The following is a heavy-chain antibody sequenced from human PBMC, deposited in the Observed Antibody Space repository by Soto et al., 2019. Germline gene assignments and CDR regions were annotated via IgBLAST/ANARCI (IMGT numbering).Heavy chain of an antibody. V-gene: IGHV3-23*01. CDR3: AKVQGPTHIVVVPAAILCYMDV. CDR2: ISGSGGST. Sequence: GGSLRLSCAASGFTFSSYAMSWVRQAPGKGLEWVSAISGSGGSTYYADSVKGRFTISRDNSKNTLYLQMNSLRAEDTAVYYCAKVQGPTHIVVVPAAILCYMDVWGKGTTVTVSS. D-gene: IGHD2-2*01. J-gene: IGHJ6*03. CDR1: GFTFSSYA.